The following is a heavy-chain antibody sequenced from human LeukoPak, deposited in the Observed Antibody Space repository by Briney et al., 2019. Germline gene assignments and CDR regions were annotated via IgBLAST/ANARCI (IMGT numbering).Heavy chain of an antibody. J-gene: IGHJ4*02. Sequence: PGGVLRLSCVASGFTFSNYWMNWVRQAPGKGLEWVANIKPDGGEQYYVDSVKGRFTISRDNADNSLYLQLSSLRADDTAVYYCAREQRTFDYWGQGILVTVSS. CDR1: GFTFSNYW. V-gene: IGHV3-7*03. CDR2: IKPDGGEQ. D-gene: IGHD5-24*01. CDR3: AREQRTFDY.